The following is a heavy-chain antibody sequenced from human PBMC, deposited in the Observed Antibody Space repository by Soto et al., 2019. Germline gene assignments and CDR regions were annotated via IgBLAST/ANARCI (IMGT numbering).Heavy chain of an antibody. CDR1: GYSFTSYW. Sequence: PGESLKISCKGSGYSFTSYWIGWVPQMPGKGLEWMGIIYPGDSDTRYSPSFQGQVTISADKSISTAHLQWSSLKASDTATYYCARNVDEVGMDVWGKGTTVTVSS. CDR3: ARNVDEVGMDV. V-gene: IGHV5-51*01. CDR2: IYPGDSDT. D-gene: IGHD1-26*01. J-gene: IGHJ6*03.